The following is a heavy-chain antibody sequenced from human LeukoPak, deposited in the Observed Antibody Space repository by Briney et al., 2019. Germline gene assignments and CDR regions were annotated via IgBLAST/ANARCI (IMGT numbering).Heavy chain of an antibody. Sequence: PSETLSLTWTVSGGSISSDYWSWIRQSPGKRLEWIGYIHYSGATNYSPSLKSRVTISVDTSKNQFSLKLSSVTAADTALYYCATLRGASTAVFDSWGQGTLVTVSS. D-gene: IGHD2-21*02. J-gene: IGHJ4*02. CDR2: IHYSGAT. CDR1: GGSISSDY. CDR3: ATLRGASTAVFDS. V-gene: IGHV4-59*08.